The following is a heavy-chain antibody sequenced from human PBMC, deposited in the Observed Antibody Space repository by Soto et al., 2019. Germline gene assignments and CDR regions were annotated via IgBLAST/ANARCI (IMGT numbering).Heavy chain of an antibody. CDR1: GYTFTSYY. D-gene: IGHD3-22*01. CDR2: INPSGGST. Sequence: ASVKVSCKASGYTFTSYYMHWVRQAPGQGLEWMGIINPSGGSTSYAQKFQGRVTMTRDTSTSTVYMELSNLRSEDTAVYYCAIFDTYYYDSSGYYYGYYYYGMDVWGQGTTVTVSS. CDR3: AIFDTYYYDSSGYYYGYYYYGMDV. V-gene: IGHV1-46*01. J-gene: IGHJ6*02.